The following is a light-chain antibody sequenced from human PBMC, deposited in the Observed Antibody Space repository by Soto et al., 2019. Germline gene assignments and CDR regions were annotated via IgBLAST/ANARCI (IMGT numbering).Light chain of an antibody. V-gene: IGLV2-23*01. CDR1: SSDVGSYNL. CDR2: EGS. Sequence: QSLLTRPPSVSGSPGQSITISCPGTSSDVGSYNLVSWYQQHPGKAPKLMIYEGSKRPSGVSNRFSGSKSGNTASLTISGLQAEDEADYYCCSYAGSSTFYVFGTGTKVTVL. CDR3: CSYAGSSTFYV. J-gene: IGLJ1*01.